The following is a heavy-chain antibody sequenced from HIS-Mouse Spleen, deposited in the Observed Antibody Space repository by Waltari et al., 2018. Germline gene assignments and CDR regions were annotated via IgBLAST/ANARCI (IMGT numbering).Heavy chain of an antibody. Sequence: QVQLQESGPGLVKPSETLSLTCTVSGGSISSYYWSWIRPPPGQGLEGIGYIYYSGSTNYNPSLKSRVTISVDTSKNQFSLKLSSVTAADTAVYYCARGVPLPGDPGAPVAKAYYFDYWGQGTLVTVSS. V-gene: IGHV4-59*01. CDR2: IYYSGST. CDR3: ARGVPLPGDPGAPVAKAYYFDY. J-gene: IGHJ4*02. CDR1: GGSISSYY. D-gene: IGHD7-27*01.